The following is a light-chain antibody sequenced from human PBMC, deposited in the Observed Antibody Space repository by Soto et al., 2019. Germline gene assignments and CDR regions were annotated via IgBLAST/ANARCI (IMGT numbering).Light chain of an antibody. CDR2: AAS. CDR3: QQANSFLPVT. Sequence: DIQMTQSPSSVSASVGDRVTITCRASQGINNWLAWYQQKPGKAPKLLISAASTLQSGVPSRFSGSGSGTDFTLTISNLQPEDFATYYCQQANSFLPVTFGQGTRLEIK. V-gene: IGKV1D-12*01. CDR1: QGINNW. J-gene: IGKJ5*01.